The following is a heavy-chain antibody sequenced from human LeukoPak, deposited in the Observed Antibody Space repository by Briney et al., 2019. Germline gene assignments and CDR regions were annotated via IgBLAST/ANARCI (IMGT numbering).Heavy chain of an antibody. J-gene: IGHJ4*02. D-gene: IGHD2-2*02. V-gene: IGHV1-8*02. CDR2: MNPNSGNT. CDR1: GYTFTSYY. CDR3: ARGLFKYCSSTSCYRPPAY. Sequence: ASVKVSCKASGYTFTSYYMHWVRQATGQGLEWMGWMNPNSGNTGYAQKFQGRVTMTRNTSISTAYMELSSLRSEDTAVYYCARGLFKYCSSTSCYRPPAYWGQGTLVTVSS.